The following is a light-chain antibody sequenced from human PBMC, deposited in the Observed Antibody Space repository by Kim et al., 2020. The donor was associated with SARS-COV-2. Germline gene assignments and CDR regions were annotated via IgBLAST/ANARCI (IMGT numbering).Light chain of an antibody. Sequence: EIVMTQSPATLSVSPGDRATLSCRASQSVSNDLAWYQQKPGQPPRLLMYRASTRATGVPARFSGSGSGTEFTLTISGLQSEDFAVYYCQQFNNWPPITFGQGTRLEIK. CDR3: QQFNNWPPIT. CDR1: QSVSND. J-gene: IGKJ5*01. V-gene: IGKV3-15*01. CDR2: RAS.